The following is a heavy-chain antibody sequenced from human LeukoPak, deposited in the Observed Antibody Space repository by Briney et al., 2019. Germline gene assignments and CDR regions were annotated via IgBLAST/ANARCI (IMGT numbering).Heavy chain of an antibody. CDR3: ARDNGMDV. V-gene: IGHV3-7*03. J-gene: IGHJ6*02. CDR2: IKPDGNDK. Sequence: GGSLRLSCAVPGFTFSIHWMTWVRQAPGKGLEWVATIKPDGNDKYFVDSVKGRFTVSRDNAKTSLYLQMNSLRAEDTALYHCARDNGMDVWGQGTTVIVSS. CDR1: GFTFSIHW.